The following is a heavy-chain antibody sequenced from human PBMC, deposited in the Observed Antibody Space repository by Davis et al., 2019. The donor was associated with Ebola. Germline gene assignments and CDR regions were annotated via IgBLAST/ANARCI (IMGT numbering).Heavy chain of an antibody. CDR3: ARVTMQNPDY. V-gene: IGHV3-21*01. Sequence: GESLKISCAASGFTFSSYSMNWVRQAPGKGLEWVSSISSSSSYIYYADSVKGRFTISRDNAKNSLYLQMNSLRAEDTAVYYCARVTMQNPDYWGQGTLVTVSS. J-gene: IGHJ4*02. CDR2: ISSSSSYI. D-gene: IGHD3-3*01. CDR1: GFTFSSYS.